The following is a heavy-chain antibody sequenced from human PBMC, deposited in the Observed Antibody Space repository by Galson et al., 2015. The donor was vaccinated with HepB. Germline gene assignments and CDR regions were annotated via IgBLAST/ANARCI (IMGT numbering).Heavy chain of an antibody. D-gene: IGHD6-13*01. Sequence: SLRLSCAASGFTFSSYAMSWVRQAPGKGLEWVSAISGSGGSTYYADSVKGRFTISRDNSKNTLYLQMNSLRAEDTAVYYCAKGPGIAAAGTPYYFDYWGQGTLVTVSS. CDR1: GFTFSSYA. J-gene: IGHJ4*02. CDR2: ISGSGGST. CDR3: AKGPGIAAAGTPYYFDY. V-gene: IGHV3-23*01.